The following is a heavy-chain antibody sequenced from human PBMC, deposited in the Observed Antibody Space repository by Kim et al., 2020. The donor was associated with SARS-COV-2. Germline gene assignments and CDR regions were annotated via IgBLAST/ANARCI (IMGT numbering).Heavy chain of an antibody. Sequence: SETLSLTCTVSGDSISSGSYYWGWIRQPPGKGLEWIGSMYYSGTTYYSPSLKSRVTISVDTSKNQFSLKLSSVTAADTAVYYCASDSTGYWYFDLWGRGTLVTVSS. CDR1: GDSISSGSYY. J-gene: IGHJ2*01. V-gene: IGHV4-39*07. CDR3: ASDSTGYWYFDL. CDR2: MYYSGTT. D-gene: IGHD2-2*01.